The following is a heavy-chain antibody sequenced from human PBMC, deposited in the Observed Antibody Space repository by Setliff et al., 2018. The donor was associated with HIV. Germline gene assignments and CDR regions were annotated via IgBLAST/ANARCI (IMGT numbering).Heavy chain of an antibody. CDR2: FYFGRTT. CDR3: ARRRLVGYSFDY. CDR1: GGSVYTASYY. J-gene: IGHJ4*02. V-gene: IGHV4-39*01. Sequence: LSLTCTVSGGSVYTASYYWAWVRQPPGKGLEWIGTFYFGRTTYYNPSLESRVTLSVDTAKNQLSLKVTSVTAADTAIYYCARRRLVGYSFDYWGQGALVTVTS. D-gene: IGHD6-25*01.